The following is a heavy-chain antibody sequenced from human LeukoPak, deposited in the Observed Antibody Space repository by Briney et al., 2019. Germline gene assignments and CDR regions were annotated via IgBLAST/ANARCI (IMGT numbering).Heavy chain of an antibody. CDR2: IIPILGIA. Sequence: SVKVSCKASGYTFTSYYMHWVRQAPGQGLEWMGRIIPILGIANYAQKFQGRVTITADKSTSTAYMELSSLRSEDTAVYYCARSTTVEYNWFDPWGQGTLVTVSS. CDR3: ARSTTVEYNWFDP. V-gene: IGHV1-69*02. J-gene: IGHJ5*02. CDR1: GYTFTSYY. D-gene: IGHD4-17*01.